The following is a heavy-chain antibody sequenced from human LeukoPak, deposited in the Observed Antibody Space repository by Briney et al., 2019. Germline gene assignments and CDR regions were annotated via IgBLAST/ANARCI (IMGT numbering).Heavy chain of an antibody. Sequence: GGSLRLSCAASGFMFSSSWMSWVRQAPGKGLEWVANIKQDGSERNYVDSLKGRFTISRDNAKNSLYLQMNSLRVEDTAVYYCARMGSYGPYYYHYMDVWGKGTTITVSS. D-gene: IGHD3-16*01. CDR2: IKQDGSER. CDR1: GFMFSSSW. CDR3: ARMGSYGPYYYHYMDV. J-gene: IGHJ6*03. V-gene: IGHV3-7*01.